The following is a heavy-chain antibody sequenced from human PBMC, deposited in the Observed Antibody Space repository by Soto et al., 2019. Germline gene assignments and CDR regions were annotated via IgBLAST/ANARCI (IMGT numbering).Heavy chain of an antibody. V-gene: IGHV4-39*01. Sequence: SETLSLTCTVSGDSITSNSYFWAWIRQPPGKGLEWIGSIYYSGTTYYNPSLKSRVTISVDRSKNQFSLKVSSVTAADTAVYYCARHFSVDYIDHWGQGVLVTVSS. CDR2: IYYSGTT. CDR1: GDSITSNSYF. CDR3: ARHFSVDYIDH. J-gene: IGHJ4*02.